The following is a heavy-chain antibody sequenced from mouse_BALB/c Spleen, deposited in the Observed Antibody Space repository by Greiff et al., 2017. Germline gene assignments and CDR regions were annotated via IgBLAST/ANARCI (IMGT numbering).Heavy chain of an antibody. CDR1: GYSFTGYN. CDR2: IDPYYGGT. Sequence: VQLQQSGPELVKPGASVKISCKASGYSFTGYNMNWVKQSNEESLEWIGIIDPYYGGTNYNQKFKGKATLTVYKSSSTAYKQLKSLITEDSAVYYCARDYDYDGRKTGFAYWGQGTLVTVSA. J-gene: IGHJ3*01. V-gene: IGHV1-39*01. CDR3: ARDYDYDGRKTGFAY. D-gene: IGHD2-4*01.